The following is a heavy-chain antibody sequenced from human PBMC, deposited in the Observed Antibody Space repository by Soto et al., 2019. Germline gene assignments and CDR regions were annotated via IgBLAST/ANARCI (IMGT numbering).Heavy chain of an antibody. Sequence: SETLSLTCTVSGGSISSGGYYWSWIRQHPGKGLEWIGYIYYSGSTYYNPSLKSRVTISVDTSKNQFSLKLSSVTAADTAVYYCARDLRSSSWYGENYFDYWGQGTLVTVSS. D-gene: IGHD6-13*01. J-gene: IGHJ4*02. CDR1: GGSISSGGYY. CDR2: IYYSGST. V-gene: IGHV4-31*03. CDR3: ARDLRSSSWYGENYFDY.